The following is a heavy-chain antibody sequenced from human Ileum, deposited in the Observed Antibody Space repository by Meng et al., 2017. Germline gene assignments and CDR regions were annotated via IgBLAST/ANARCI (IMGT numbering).Heavy chain of an antibody. CDR3: ARDGTTAVPGVWFDP. J-gene: IGHJ5*02. V-gene: IGHV4-39*07. CDR2: IYYSGST. CDR1: YGSITSSYY. Sequence: LDRQEAGPGLVNPSETLSLTFSVSYGSITSSYYWGWIRQPPGKGLEWIASIYYSGSTYYNPSLKSRVTISVDTSKNQFSLKVISVTAADTTVYYCARDGTTAVPGVWFDPWGQGNLVTVSS. D-gene: IGHD6-19*01.